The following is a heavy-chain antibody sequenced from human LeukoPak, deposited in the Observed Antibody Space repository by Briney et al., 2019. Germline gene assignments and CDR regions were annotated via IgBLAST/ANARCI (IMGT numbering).Heavy chain of an antibody. J-gene: IGHJ4*02. CDR1: GDSITRTSYY. Sequence: SETLSLTCTVSGDSITRTSYYWDWIRQPPGTGLEWIGTIYYSGSTYYNPSLKSRVTISVDTSKNQFSLNLTSVTAADTAVYYCAREFVYYYHSSGYLDYWGQGTLVTVSS. V-gene: IGHV4-39*02. CDR3: AREFVYYYHSSGYLDY. CDR2: IYYSGST. D-gene: IGHD3-22*01.